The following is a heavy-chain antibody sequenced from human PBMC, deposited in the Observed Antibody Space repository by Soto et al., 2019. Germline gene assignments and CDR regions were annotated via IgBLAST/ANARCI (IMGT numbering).Heavy chain of an antibody. J-gene: IGHJ4*02. D-gene: IGHD6-13*01. Sequence: EVQLLDSGGGLVQPGGSLRLSCAASGFTFSSYAMNWVRQAPGKGLEWVSVISGSGDSTYYADSVKGRFTISRDNSQNTPYLPMNSLRAEGPAVYYCARRGPGTGFDYWGQGTRVTVSS. CDR2: ISGSGDST. V-gene: IGHV3-23*01. CDR1: GFTFSSYA. CDR3: ARRGPGTGFDY.